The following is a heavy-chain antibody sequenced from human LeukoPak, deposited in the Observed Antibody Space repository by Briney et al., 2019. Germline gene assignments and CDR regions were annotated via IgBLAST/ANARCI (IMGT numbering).Heavy chain of an antibody. J-gene: IGHJ4*02. CDR3: ARHEAITGFGELFS. CDR1: GGSISSYY. Sequence: NPSETLSLTCTVSGGSISSYYWSWIRQPPGKGLEWIGYIYYSGSTNYNPSLKSRVTISVDTSKNQFSLKLSSVTAADTAVYYCARHEAITGFGELFSWGQGTLVTVSS. D-gene: IGHD3-10*01. CDR2: IYYSGST. V-gene: IGHV4-59*08.